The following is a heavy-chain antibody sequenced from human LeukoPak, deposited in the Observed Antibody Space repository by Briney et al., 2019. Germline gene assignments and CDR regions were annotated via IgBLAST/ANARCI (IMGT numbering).Heavy chain of an antibody. Sequence: PSETLSLTCSVSGGSMSSSSYYWAWIRQTPGKGLEWIGSIFSSGTTYYNPSLKSRVTISVDTSKNEFSLKLNSVTAADTAVYYCASHGGSGSYPPVRDDPWGQGTLVTVSS. CDR2: IFSSGTT. D-gene: IGHD3-10*01. CDR3: ASHGGSGSYPPVRDDP. J-gene: IGHJ5*02. CDR1: GGSMSSSSYY. V-gene: IGHV4-39*01.